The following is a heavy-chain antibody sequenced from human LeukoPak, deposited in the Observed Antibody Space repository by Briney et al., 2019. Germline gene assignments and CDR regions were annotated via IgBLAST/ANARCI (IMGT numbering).Heavy chain of an antibody. D-gene: IGHD5-18*01. Sequence: ASVNVSCKASGYTFNSYGIGWVRQAPRQGLEWMGWITAGNGNTNYAQKVQGRVTMTTDTSTSTAYMELRSLRSDDTAVYFCARDLARGYSYGYNAFDIWGQGTMVTVSS. CDR1: GYTFNSYG. CDR2: ITAGNGNT. V-gene: IGHV1-18*01. CDR3: ARDLARGYSYGYNAFDI. J-gene: IGHJ3*02.